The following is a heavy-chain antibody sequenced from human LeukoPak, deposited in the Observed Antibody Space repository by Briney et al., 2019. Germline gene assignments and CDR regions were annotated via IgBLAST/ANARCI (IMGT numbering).Heavy chain of an antibody. D-gene: IGHD3-22*01. J-gene: IGHJ3*02. CDR3: THYYDSSGYYGAFDI. Sequence: GGSLKLSCAASGFTFSDSAMHWVRQASGKGWEWVGRIRNKAKSYATAYAESVKGRFTISRDDSKNTAYLQMNSLKTEDTAVYYCTHYYDSSGYYGAFDIWGQGTMVTVSS. CDR2: IRNKAKSYAT. CDR1: GFTFSDSA. V-gene: IGHV3-73*01.